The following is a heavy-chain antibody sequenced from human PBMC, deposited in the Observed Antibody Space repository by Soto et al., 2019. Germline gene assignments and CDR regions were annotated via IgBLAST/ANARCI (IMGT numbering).Heavy chain of an antibody. CDR3: ATGQYYYDSSGYYYS. J-gene: IGHJ4*02. CDR2: ISSSSSYT. CDR1: GFTFSDYY. V-gene: IGHV3-11*05. Sequence: QVQLVESGGGLVKPGGSLRLSCAASGFTFSDYYMSWIRQAPGKGLEWGSYISSSSSYTNYADSVQGRFTISRDNAKNSLYLQMNSLRAEDTAVYYCATGQYYYDSSGYYYSWGQGTLVTVSS. D-gene: IGHD3-22*01.